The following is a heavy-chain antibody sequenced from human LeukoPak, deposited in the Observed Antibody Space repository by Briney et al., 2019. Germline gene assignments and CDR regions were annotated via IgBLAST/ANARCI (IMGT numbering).Heavy chain of an antibody. CDR3: ARPQHGDLYAFDI. V-gene: IGHV3-74*01. J-gene: IGHJ3*02. D-gene: IGHD4-17*01. CDR2: VNGDGSST. Sequence: GGSLRLSCAASGFTFTSYWMHWVRQAPAKGLVWVSRVNGDGSSTTYADSVKGRFTISRDNAKNTLYLQMSSLRAEDTAVYYCARPQHGDLYAFDIWGQGTMVTVSS. CDR1: GFTFTSYW.